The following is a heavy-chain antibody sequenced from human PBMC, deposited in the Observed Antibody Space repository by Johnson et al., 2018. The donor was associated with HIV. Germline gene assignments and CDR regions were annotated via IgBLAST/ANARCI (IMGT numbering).Heavy chain of an antibody. CDR3: AGGFGSGYNDAFDI. V-gene: IGHV3-20*04. Sequence: VQLVESGGGVVRPGGSLRLSCAASGFTFDDYGMSWVRQVPGKGLEWVSGINWSGISTGDADSVKGRFTISRDNATNSLYLQLNSQRVVETALYYCAGGFGSGYNDAFDIWGQGTVVTVSS. CDR1: GFTFDDYG. J-gene: IGHJ3*02. D-gene: IGHD3-22*01. CDR2: INWSGIST.